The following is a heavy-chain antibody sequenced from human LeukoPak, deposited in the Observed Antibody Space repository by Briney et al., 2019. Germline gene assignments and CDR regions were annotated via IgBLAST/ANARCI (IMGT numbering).Heavy chain of an antibody. V-gene: IGHV3-48*03. Sequence: QTGGSLRLSCAASGFTFSSYEMNWVRQAPGKGLEWVSYISSSGSTIYYADSVKGRYTISRDNAKNSLYLQMNSLRAEDTAVYYCAKVRGYNYDYEVDYWGQGTLVTVSS. CDR1: GFTFSSYE. D-gene: IGHD5-18*01. CDR2: ISSSGSTI. CDR3: AKVRGYNYDYEVDY. J-gene: IGHJ4*02.